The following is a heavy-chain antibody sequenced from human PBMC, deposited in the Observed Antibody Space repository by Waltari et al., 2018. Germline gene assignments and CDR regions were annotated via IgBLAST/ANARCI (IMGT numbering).Heavy chain of an antibody. J-gene: IGHJ6*02. CDR3: ARGRGETTGPGNNYYGMDV. CDR1: GGSFSGYY. D-gene: IGHD3-10*01. V-gene: IGHV4-34*01. Sequence: QVQLQQWGAGLLKPSETLSLTCAVYGGSFSGYYWSWIRQPPGKGLEWIGEINHSGSTNYNPALKSRVTISEDTSKNQFSLKLSSVTAADTAVNYCARGRGETTGPGNNYYGMDVWGQGTTVTVSS. CDR2: INHSGST.